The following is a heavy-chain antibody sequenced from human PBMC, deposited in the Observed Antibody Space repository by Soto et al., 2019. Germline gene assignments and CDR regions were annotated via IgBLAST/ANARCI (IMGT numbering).Heavy chain of an antibody. CDR1: GDPFTTYA. CDR3: ARDLGIVVTNWFDH. D-gene: IGHD3-22*01. V-gene: IGHV1-18*01. J-gene: IGHJ5*02. CDR2: ISTYNGNT. Sequence: ASGKGSCKASGDPFTTYAISWVRQAPGQGLEWMGWISTYNGNTNYAQKFQGRVTMTTDTSTSTAYMELRSLRSDDTAVYYCARDLGIVVTNWFDHWGQGTRVTVSS.